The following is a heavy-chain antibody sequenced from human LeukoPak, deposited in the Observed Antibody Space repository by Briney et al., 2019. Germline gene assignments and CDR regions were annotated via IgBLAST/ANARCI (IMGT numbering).Heavy chain of an antibody. CDR2: ISAYNGNT. J-gene: IGHJ4*02. V-gene: IGHV1-18*01. CDR3: ARDIGVGATTPFVY. Sequence: ASVKVSCKASGYTFTSYGISWVRQAPGQGLEWMGWISAYNGNTNYAQKRQGRVTMTTDPSTSTAYMELRSLRSDDTAVYYCARDIGVGATTPFVYWGQGTLVTVSS. CDR1: GYTFTSYG. D-gene: IGHD1-26*01.